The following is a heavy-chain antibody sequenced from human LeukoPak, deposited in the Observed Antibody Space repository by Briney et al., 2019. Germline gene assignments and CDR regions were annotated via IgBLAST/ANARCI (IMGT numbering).Heavy chain of an antibody. Sequence: SETLSLTCTVSGGSISSSSYYWSWIRQPPGKGLEWIGNIYYSGSTNYNPSLKSRVTISVDTSKNQFSLRLSSVTAADTAVYYCARGYSYGYLYTLPWWDYWGQGTLVTVSS. CDR1: GGSISSSSYY. J-gene: IGHJ4*02. CDR3: ARGYSYGYLYTLPWWDY. V-gene: IGHV4-61*01. D-gene: IGHD5-18*01. CDR2: IYYSGST.